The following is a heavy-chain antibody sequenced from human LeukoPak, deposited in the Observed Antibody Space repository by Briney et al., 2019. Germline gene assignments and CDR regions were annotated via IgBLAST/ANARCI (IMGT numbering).Heavy chain of an antibody. Sequence: SETLSLTCAVYGGSFSGYYWSWIRQPPGKGLEWIGEINHSGSTNYNPSLKSRVTISVDTSKNQFPLKLSSVTAADTAVYYCARETYYYDSSGYPHAFDIWGQGTMVTVSS. V-gene: IGHV4-34*01. CDR1: GGSFSGYY. CDR3: ARETYYYDSSGYPHAFDI. D-gene: IGHD3-22*01. CDR2: INHSGST. J-gene: IGHJ3*02.